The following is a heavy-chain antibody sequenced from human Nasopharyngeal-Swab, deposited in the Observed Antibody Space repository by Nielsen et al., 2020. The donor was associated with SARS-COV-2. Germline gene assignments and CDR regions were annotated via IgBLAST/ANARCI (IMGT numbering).Heavy chain of an antibody. J-gene: IGHJ4*02. D-gene: IGHD1-14*01. V-gene: IGHV3-23*01. Sequence: GESLKISCAASGFSITTYGMTWVRQAPGKGLEWVSSISELGSGIYYADSVWGRFSISRDTSKNTVYLQMNTVRAEDTGLYYCARGLTGHIVQWIPSPYWGQGTLVTVSS. CDR1: GFSITTYG. CDR3: ARGLTGHIVQWIPSPY. CDR2: ISELGSGI.